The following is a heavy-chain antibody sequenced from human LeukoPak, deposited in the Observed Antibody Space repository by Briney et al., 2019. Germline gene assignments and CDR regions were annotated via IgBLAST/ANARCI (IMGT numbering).Heavy chain of an antibody. Sequence: PGGSLRLSCAASGITFSSYGMSWVRQAPGKGLEWVSSISSTGGTTYYADSVKGRFTISRDNSKNTLCLQMNSLRAEDTAVYYCARDHYGVQFYYWGQGTLVAVSS. CDR3: ARDHYGVQFYY. CDR2: ISSTGGTT. CDR1: GITFSSYG. J-gene: IGHJ4*02. V-gene: IGHV3-23*01. D-gene: IGHD4-17*01.